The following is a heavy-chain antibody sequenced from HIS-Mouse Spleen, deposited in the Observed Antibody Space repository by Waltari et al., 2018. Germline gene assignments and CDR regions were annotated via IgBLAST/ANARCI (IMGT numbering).Heavy chain of an antibody. CDR2: ISGSGGST. V-gene: IGHV3-23*01. CDR1: GFTFSSYA. CDR3: AKDLEEYSGSYYGMDV. Sequence: EVQLLESGGGLVQPGGSLRLSCAASGFTFSSYAMIWVRQATGKGLEWVSAISGSGGSTYYADSVKGRFTISRDNSKNTLYLQMNSLRAEDTAVYYCAKDLEEYSGSYYGMDVWGQGTTVTVSS. D-gene: IGHD1-26*01. J-gene: IGHJ6*02.